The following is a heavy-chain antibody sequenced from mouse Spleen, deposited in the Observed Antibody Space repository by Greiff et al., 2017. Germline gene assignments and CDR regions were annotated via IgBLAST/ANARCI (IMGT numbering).Heavy chain of an antibody. J-gene: IGHJ4*01. D-gene: IGHD1-1*01. V-gene: IGHV2-2*01. CDR2: IWSGGST. Sequence: VKLVESGPGLVQPSQSLSITCTVSGFSLTSYGVHWVRQSPGKGLEWLGVIWSGGSTDYNAAFISRLSISKDNSKSQVFFKMNSLQADDTAIYYCAGNYYGSSHYYAMDYWGQGTSVTVSS. CDR3: AGNYYGSSHYYAMDY. CDR1: GFSLTSYG.